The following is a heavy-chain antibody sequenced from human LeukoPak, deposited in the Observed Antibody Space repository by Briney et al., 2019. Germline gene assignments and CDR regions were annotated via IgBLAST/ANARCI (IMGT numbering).Heavy chain of an antibody. CDR3: ARHYSYYFDY. CDR1: GGSISRSSYY. J-gene: IGHJ4*02. Sequence: SETLSLACTVSGGSISRSSYYWGWIRQPPGKGLEWIGNVYDSGSTYYNPSLKSRVTISVDTSKNQFSLKLSSVTTADTAVYYCARHYSYYFDYWGQGTLVTVSS. CDR2: VYDSGST. V-gene: IGHV4-39*01. D-gene: IGHD2-15*01.